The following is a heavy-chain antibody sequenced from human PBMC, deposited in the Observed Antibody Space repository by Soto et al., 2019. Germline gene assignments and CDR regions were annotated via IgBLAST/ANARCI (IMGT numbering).Heavy chain of an antibody. J-gene: IGHJ6*02. Sequence: ASVKVSCKASGYTFTSYAMHWVRQAPGQRLEWMGWINAGNGNTKYSQKFQGRVTITRDTSASTAYMELSSLRSEDTAVYYCARAKIYIEYSRFNYYYYGMDVWGQGTTVTVSS. D-gene: IGHD6-6*01. CDR3: ARAKIYIEYSRFNYYYYGMDV. V-gene: IGHV1-3*01. CDR2: INAGNGNT. CDR1: GYTFTSYA.